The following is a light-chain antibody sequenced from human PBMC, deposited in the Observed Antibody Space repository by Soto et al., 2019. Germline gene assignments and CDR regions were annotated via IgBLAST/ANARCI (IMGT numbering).Light chain of an antibody. J-gene: IGKJ5*01. CDR1: QSVSTN. V-gene: IGKV3-20*01. CDR3: QQYGSSPT. CDR2: GAS. Sequence: ITQSPVTLSVSQGEGATISCRASQSVSTNLAWYQHKPGQAPRFLIYGASTRATGIPDRFSGSGSGTDFPLTISRLEPDDFAVYYCQQYGSSPTFGQGTR.